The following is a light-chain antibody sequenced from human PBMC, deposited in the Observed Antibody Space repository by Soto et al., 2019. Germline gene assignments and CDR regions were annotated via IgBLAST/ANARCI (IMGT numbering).Light chain of an antibody. CDR1: SSDVGIYNY. CDR2: AVS. Sequence: QSALTQPASVSGSPGQSIAISCTGTSSDVGIYNYVSWYQQHPGKVPKLIIYAVSQRPSGVPGRFSGSKSGNTASLTVSGLQAEDEADYYCSSYAASSWVFGGGTKVTVL. CDR3: SSYAASSWV. J-gene: IGLJ3*02. V-gene: IGLV2-8*01.